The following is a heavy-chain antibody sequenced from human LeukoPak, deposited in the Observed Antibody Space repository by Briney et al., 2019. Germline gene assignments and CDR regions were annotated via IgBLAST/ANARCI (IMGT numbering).Heavy chain of an antibody. CDR2: IWYDGSNK. Sequence: PGGSLRLSCAASGFTFSSYGMHWVRQAPGKGLEWVAVIWYDGSNKYYADSVKGRFTISRDNSKNTLYLQMNSLRAEDTAVYYCARASGYDFWSGYYYYWGQGTLSPSPQ. V-gene: IGHV3-33*01. J-gene: IGHJ4*02. CDR3: ARASGYDFWSGYYYY. D-gene: IGHD3-3*01. CDR1: GFTFSSYG.